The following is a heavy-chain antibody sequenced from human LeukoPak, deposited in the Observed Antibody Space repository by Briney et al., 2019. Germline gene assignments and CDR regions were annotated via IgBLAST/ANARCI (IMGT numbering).Heavy chain of an antibody. CDR2: ISGYTGDT. CDR3: ARAGYCGDGGCRGGSAFDV. Sequence: ASVNVSCKTSGYTFTNYDIYWVRQAPGQGLECMGWISGYTGDTKYAQILQGRFTVTTDTSTSTAYMELRSLTYDDTAVYYCARAGYCGDGGCRGGSAFDVWGQGTMVTVSS. J-gene: IGHJ3*01. V-gene: IGHV1-18*01. D-gene: IGHD2-15*01. CDR1: GYTFTNYD.